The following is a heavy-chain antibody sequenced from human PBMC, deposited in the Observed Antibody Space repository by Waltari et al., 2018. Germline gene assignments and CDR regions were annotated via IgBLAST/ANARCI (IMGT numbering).Heavy chain of an antibody. CDR3: ATQGGARGY. Sequence: QVQLQESGPGLVKPSETLSLTCAVSGYSISSGYYWGWIRQPPGKGLEWIGSIYHSGSTYYTPSLKSRVTISVDTSKNQFSLKLSSVTAADTAVYYCATQGGARGYWGQGTLVTVSS. J-gene: IGHJ4*02. D-gene: IGHD3-16*01. CDR2: IYHSGST. CDR1: GYSISSGYY. V-gene: IGHV4-38-2*01.